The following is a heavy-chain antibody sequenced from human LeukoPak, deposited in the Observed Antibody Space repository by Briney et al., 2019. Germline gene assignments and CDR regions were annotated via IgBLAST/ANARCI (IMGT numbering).Heavy chain of an antibody. Sequence: GGSLRLSCAASGFTFSPYSFNWVRQAPGKGLEWVSSISSGGTYIYYADSVKGRFTISKDNAKNSLYLQMNSLRAEDTALYHCARNNGMDVWGQGTTVIVSS. CDR2: ISSGGTYI. J-gene: IGHJ6*02. CDR3: ARNNGMDV. CDR1: GFTFSPYS. V-gene: IGHV3-21*04.